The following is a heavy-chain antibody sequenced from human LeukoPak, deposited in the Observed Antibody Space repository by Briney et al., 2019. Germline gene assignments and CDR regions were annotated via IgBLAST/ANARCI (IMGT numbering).Heavy chain of an antibody. CDR1: GFTFSSYA. J-gene: IGHJ4*02. CDR3: VKEVTYYYGSGSYFDY. V-gene: IGHV3-64D*06. Sequence: GGSLRLSCSASGFTFSSYAMHWARQAPGKGLEYVSAISSNGGNTYYADSVKGRFTISRDNSKNTLYLQMSSLRAEDTAVYYCVKEVTYYYGSGSYFDYWGQGTLVTVSS. CDR2: ISSNGGNT. D-gene: IGHD3-10*01.